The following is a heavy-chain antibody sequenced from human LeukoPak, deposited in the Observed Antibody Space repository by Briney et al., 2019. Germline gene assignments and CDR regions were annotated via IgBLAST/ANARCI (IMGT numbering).Heavy chain of an antibody. CDR3: AKDSYSSTWYVTHF. J-gene: IGHJ4*02. CDR2: TSSDGGNK. D-gene: IGHD6-13*01. Sequence: GRSLRLSCAASGFSFSNYGMHWVRQAPGKGLEWVAVTSSDGGNKYCTDSVKGRFTISRDNSKNTLYLQMNRLRAEDTAVYYCAKDSYSSTWYVTHFWGQGTLVTVSS. V-gene: IGHV3-30*18. CDR1: GFSFSNYG.